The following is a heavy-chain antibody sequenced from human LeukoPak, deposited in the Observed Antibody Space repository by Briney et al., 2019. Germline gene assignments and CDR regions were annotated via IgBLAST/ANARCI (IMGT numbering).Heavy chain of an antibody. CDR1: GGSISSGDYY. D-gene: IGHD5-12*01. J-gene: IGHJ4*02. CDR3: ARRGYSGYESPFFDY. V-gene: IGHV4-30-4*01. CDR2: IYYSGST. Sequence: SETLSLTCTVSGGSISSGDYYWSWIRQPPGKGLEWIGYIYYSGSTYYNPSLKSRVTISVDTSKNQFSLKLSSVTAADTAVYYCARRGYSGYESPFFDYWGQGTLVTVSS.